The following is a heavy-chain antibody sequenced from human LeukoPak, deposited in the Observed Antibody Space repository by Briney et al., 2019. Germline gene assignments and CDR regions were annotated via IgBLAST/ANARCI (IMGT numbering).Heavy chain of an antibody. CDR1: GYTFTSYD. CDR3: AREMAGYCSGGSC. D-gene: IGHD2-15*01. Sequence: SVKVSCKASGYTFTSYDIHWVRQATGQGPEWMGWMNPNSGNTGYAQKFQGRVTMTRNASISTAYMELSSLRSEDTAVYYCAREMAGYCSGGSCWGQGTLVTVSS. J-gene: IGHJ4*02. V-gene: IGHV1-8*01. CDR2: MNPNSGNT.